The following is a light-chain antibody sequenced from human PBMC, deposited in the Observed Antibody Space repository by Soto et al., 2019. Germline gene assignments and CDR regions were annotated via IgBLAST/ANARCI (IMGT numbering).Light chain of an antibody. Sequence: DIVMTQSPDSLAVSLGERATMHCKSSQTVFYGINKKNYLAWYQHKPGQPPKLLIYWASTRESGVPDRFSGSGSGTDFTLTTNSLQAEDVAVYYCQQSYSPPLTFGGGTKVEIK. V-gene: IGKV4-1*01. CDR3: QQSYSPPLT. J-gene: IGKJ4*01. CDR2: WAS. CDR1: QTVFYGINKKNY.